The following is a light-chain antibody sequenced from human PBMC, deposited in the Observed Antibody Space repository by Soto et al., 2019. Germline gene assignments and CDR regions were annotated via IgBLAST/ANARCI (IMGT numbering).Light chain of an antibody. CDR1: SSDVGGYNY. V-gene: IGLV2-8*01. CDR3: SSVEASNNLL. CDR2: EVS. J-gene: IGLJ2*01. Sequence: QSALTQPPSASGSPGQSVTISCTGTSSDVGGYNYVSWYQPHPGQAPKLMIYEVSKRPSGVPDRFSGSKSGNTASLTGSGLQVEDEADYYSSSVEASNNLLFGGGTKLTVL.